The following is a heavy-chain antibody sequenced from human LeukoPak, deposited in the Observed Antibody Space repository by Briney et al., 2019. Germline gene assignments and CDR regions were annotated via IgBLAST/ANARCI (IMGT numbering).Heavy chain of an antibody. CDR2: IKSKTDGGTT. CDR3: TTEMATTPDY. J-gene: IGHJ4*02. V-gene: IGHV3-15*01. Sequence: WIRQPPGKGLEWVGRIKSKTDGGTTDYAAPVKGRFTISRDDSKNTLYLQMNSLKTEDTAVYYCTTEMATTPDYWGQGTLVTVSS. D-gene: IGHD5-12*01.